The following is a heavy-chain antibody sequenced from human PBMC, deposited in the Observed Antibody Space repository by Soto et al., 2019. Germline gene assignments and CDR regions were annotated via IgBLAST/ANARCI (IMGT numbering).Heavy chain of an antibody. CDR2: IYPGDSDT. D-gene: IGHD3-10*01. CDR3: AGGGVRGVITRTRDYYGMDV. J-gene: IGHJ6*02. V-gene: IGHV5-51*01. CDR1: GYSFTSYW. Sequence: PGESLKISWKGSGYSFTSYWIGWVRQMPGKGLEWMGIIYPGDSDTRYSPSFQGQVTISADKSISTAYLQWSSLKASDTAMYYCAGGGVRGVITRTRDYYGMDVWGQGTTVTAP.